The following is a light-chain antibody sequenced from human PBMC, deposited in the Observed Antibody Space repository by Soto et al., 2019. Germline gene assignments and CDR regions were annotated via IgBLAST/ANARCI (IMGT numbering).Light chain of an antibody. J-gene: IGKJ4*01. CDR3: QQRANWPLT. V-gene: IGKV3-11*01. CDR1: QSLSSF. CDR2: DKS. Sequence: EIVLTQSPATLSLSPGERATLFCRASQSLSSFLAWFQQKPGQAPRILIYDKSNRATGIPARFSGSGSGTDFTLTISSLEPEDFAVYFCQQRANWPLTFGGGTKVEIK.